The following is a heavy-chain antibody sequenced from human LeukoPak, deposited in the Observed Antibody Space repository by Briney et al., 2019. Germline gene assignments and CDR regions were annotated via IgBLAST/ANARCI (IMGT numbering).Heavy chain of an antibody. J-gene: IGHJ6*04. CDR1: GFTFSNYA. CDR3: AELGITMIGGV. CDR2: ISTDGSDK. Sequence: GGSLRLSCAASGFTFSNYAMNWLCQSPGKGLQWVAAISTDGSDKNYADSVKGRFTISRDNSKNTLYLEMNSLRIDDTAVYYCAELGITMIGGVWGKGTTVTISS. D-gene: IGHD3-10*02. V-gene: IGHV3-30*04.